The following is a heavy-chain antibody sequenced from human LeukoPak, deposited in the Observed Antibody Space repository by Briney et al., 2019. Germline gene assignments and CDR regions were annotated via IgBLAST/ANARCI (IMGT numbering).Heavy chain of an antibody. CDR2: ILASGSPT. Sequence: GGSLRLSCAASGFNFNSYTVNWVRQAPGKGLQWVANILASGSPTYYADSVKGRFIISRDNSKNTVYLQMNSLRVEDTAIYYCAKDLRPDGVDNFDHWGQGILVTVSS. CDR3: AKDLRPDGVDNFDH. V-gene: IGHV3-23*01. J-gene: IGHJ4*02. D-gene: IGHD2-8*01. CDR1: GFNFNSYT.